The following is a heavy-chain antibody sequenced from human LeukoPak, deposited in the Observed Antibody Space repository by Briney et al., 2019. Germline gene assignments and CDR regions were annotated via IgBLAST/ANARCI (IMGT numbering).Heavy chain of an antibody. V-gene: IGHV3-21*01. CDR3: ARVTGSGLTVY. CDR2: ISSTGSYI. J-gene: IGHJ4*02. CDR1: GFTFNYYA. D-gene: IGHD3-10*01. Sequence: GGSLRPSCAASGFTFNYYAMNWARQAPGKGLEWVSSISSTGSYIYYADSLKGRLTISRDNTKNSLYLQMNSLRAEDTAVYYCARVTGSGLTVYWGQGTLVTVS.